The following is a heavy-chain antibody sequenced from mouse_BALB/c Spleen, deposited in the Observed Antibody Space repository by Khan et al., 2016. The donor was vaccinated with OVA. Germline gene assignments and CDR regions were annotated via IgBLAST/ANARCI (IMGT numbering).Heavy chain of an antibody. CDR2: ISSDGDYT. V-gene: IGHV5-6*01. CDR3: ASHLTGSFAN. CDR1: GFTFSSYS. J-gene: IGHJ3*01. Sequence: EVELVESGGDLVKPGGSLKLSCAVSGFTFSSYSMSCVRQTPDKRLEWVATISSDGDYTYYPDSVKGRFTISRDNAKNTLYLQMRSLKSEDTAMYYCASHLTGSFANWDHGTRDTVTA. D-gene: IGHD4-1*01.